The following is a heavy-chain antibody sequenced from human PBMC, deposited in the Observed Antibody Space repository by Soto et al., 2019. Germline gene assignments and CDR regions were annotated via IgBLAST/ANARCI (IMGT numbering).Heavy chain of an antibody. CDR3: ARGVSNYRVRIIDY. V-gene: IGHV4-39*01. CDR1: GGSISSSSYY. J-gene: IGHJ4*02. D-gene: IGHD1-1*01. Sequence: PSETLSLTCTVSGGSISSSSYYWGWIRQPPGKGLEWIGSIYYSGSTYYNPSLKSRVTISVDTSKNQFSLKLSSVTAADTAVYYCARGVSNYRVRIIDYWGQGTLVTVSS. CDR2: IYYSGST.